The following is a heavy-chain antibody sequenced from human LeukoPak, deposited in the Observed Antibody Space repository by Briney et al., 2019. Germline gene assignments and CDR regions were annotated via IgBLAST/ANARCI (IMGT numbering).Heavy chain of an antibody. J-gene: IGHJ4*02. CDR2: IYPGDSDT. V-gene: IGHV5-51*01. Sequence: GGSLKISCKGSGYSFTSYWIGWVRQMPGKGLEWMGIIYPGDSDTRYSPSFQGQVTISANKSISTAYLQWSSLKASDTAMYYCARHAVAAAGLYYFDYWGQGTLVTVSS. D-gene: IGHD6-13*01. CDR1: GYSFTSYW. CDR3: ARHAVAAAGLYYFDY.